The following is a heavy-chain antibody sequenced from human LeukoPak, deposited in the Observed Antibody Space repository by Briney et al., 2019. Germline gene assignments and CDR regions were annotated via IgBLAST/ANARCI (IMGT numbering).Heavy chain of an antibody. CDR2: ISSSSSYI. J-gene: IGHJ6*04. CDR3: ASPYYDILTGYYPTLYYYYGMDV. D-gene: IGHD3-9*01. CDR1: GFTFSSYS. V-gene: IGHV3-21*01. Sequence: GGSLRLSCAASGFTFSSYSMNWVRQAPGKGLEWVSSISSSSSYIYYADSVKGRFTISRDNAKNSLYLQMNSLRAEDTAVYYCASPYYDILTGYYPTLYYYYGMDVWGKGTTVTVSS.